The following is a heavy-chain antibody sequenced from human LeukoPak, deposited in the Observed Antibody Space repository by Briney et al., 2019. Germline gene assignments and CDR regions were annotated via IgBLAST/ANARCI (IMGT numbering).Heavy chain of an antibody. Sequence: GESLKISSEASGYTFNSYYIGWVLQMPAKGLEWMGDIYPSDSNTRYSTSFKGQVTISADKSIATAYLQWSSLKASDTAIYYCVRLDAGWFDPWGQGTLVTVSS. J-gene: IGHJ5*02. CDR2: IYPSDSNT. D-gene: IGHD3-9*01. CDR1: GYTFNSYY. CDR3: VRLDAGWFDP. V-gene: IGHV5-51*01.